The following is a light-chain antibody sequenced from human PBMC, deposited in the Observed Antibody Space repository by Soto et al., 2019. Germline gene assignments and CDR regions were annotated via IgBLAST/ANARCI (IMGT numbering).Light chain of an antibody. CDR2: DVT. Sequence: SMLTQPSSESGSPGQSINISCTGTSSDVGGYNSVSWYRQDPGNAPKLMIYDVTNRPSGVSNRFSGSKSGNTASLTISGLQAEDESEYYGTSYTGDDFTFGFGTGTKVTVL. CDR3: TSYTGDDFTFG. V-gene: IGLV2-14*01. J-gene: IGLJ1*01. CDR1: SSDVGGYNS.